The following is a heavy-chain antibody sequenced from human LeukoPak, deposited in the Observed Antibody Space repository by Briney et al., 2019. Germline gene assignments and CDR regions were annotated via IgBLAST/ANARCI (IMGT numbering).Heavy chain of an antibody. D-gene: IGHD1-1*01. J-gene: IGHJ6*03. CDR1: GASIRISNYF. V-gene: IGHV4-39*07. Sequence: SETLSLTCNVSGASIRISNYFWGWIRQPPGKGLEWIGEINHSGSTNYNLSLKSRVTISVDTSKNQFSLKLSSVTAADTAVYYCARVRGGYWTHYYYMDVWGKGTTVTISS. CDR3: ARVRGGYWTHYYYMDV. CDR2: INHSGST.